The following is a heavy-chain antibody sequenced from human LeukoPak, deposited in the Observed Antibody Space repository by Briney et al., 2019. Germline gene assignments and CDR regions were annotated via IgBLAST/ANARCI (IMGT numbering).Heavy chain of an antibody. CDR2: IYYSGST. D-gene: IGHD3-9*01. V-gene: IGHV4-31*03. Sequence: SETLSLTCTVSGGSISSGGYYWSWIRQHPGKGLEWIGYIYYSGSTYYNPSLKSRVTISVDTSKNQFSLRLSSVTAADTAVYYCARVYYDILTGPDAFDIWGQGTMVTVSS. J-gene: IGHJ3*02. CDR1: GGSISSGGYY. CDR3: ARVYYDILTGPDAFDI.